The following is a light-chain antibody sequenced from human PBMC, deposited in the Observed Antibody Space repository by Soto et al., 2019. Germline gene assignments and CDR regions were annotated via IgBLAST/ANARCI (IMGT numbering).Light chain of an antibody. Sequence: DIQMTQSPSSLSASVGDRVTITCRASQSISNYLNWYQQKPGKVPKLLIYAASSLQSGVPSRFSGSGSGTDFTLTISSLQPEDFATYYCQQSYSTPWTFGQGTKVEI. CDR3: QQSYSTPWT. V-gene: IGKV1-39*01. CDR1: QSISNY. J-gene: IGKJ1*01. CDR2: AAS.